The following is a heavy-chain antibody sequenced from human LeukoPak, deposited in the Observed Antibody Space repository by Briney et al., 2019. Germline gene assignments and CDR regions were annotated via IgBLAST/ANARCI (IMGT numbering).Heavy chain of an antibody. CDR1: GFTFSSYE. Sequence: GGSLRLSCAASGFTFSSYEMTWVRQAPGKGLEWVSYISSSGGTIYYADSVKGRFSISRDNAKNSLYLQMNSLRAEDTAVYYCASGARGVKGFLGIDYWGQGTLVTVSS. V-gene: IGHV3-48*03. CDR2: ISSSGGTI. CDR3: ASGARGVKGFLGIDY. D-gene: IGHD2/OR15-2a*01. J-gene: IGHJ4*02.